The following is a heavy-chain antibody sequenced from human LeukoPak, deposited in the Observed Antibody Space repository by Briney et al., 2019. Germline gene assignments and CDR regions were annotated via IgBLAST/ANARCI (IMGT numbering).Heavy chain of an antibody. CDR2: INHSRST. CDR1: GGSFSGYY. D-gene: IGHD6-13*01. CDR3: ARGIAAAGRSVWFDP. Sequence: SETLSLTCAVYGGSFSGYYWSWIRQPPGKGLEWIGEINHSRSTNYNPSLKSRVTISVDTSKNQFSLKLSSVTAADTAVYYCARGIAAAGRSVWFDPWGQGTLVTVSS. V-gene: IGHV4-34*01. J-gene: IGHJ5*02.